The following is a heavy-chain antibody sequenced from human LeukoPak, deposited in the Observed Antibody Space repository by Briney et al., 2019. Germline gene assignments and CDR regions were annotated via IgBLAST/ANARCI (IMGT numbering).Heavy chain of an antibody. CDR3: AREERFYWVNNFEY. CDR2: INSDGSST. CDR1: GFTFSSYW. J-gene: IGHJ4*02. V-gene: IGHV3-74*01. Sequence: GGSLRLSCAASGFTFSSYWMHWVRQAPGKGLVWVSRINSDGSSTSYADSVKGRFTISRDNAKNTLYLQMNSLRAEDTAVYYCAREERFYWVNNFEYWGQGTLVTVSS. D-gene: IGHD3-9*01.